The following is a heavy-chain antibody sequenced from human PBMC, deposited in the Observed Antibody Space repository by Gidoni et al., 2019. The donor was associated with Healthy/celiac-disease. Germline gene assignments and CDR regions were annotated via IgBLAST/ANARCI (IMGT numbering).Heavy chain of an antibody. CDR1: GYTFTSYY. Sequence: QVQLVQSGAEVKKPGAAVKGSCKASGYTFTSYYMHWVRQAPGQGLEWMGIINPSGGSTSYAQKFQGRVTMTRDPSTSTVYMELSSLRSEDTAVYYCAREGIAAVPPYYYYGMDVWGQGTTVTFSS. CDR3: AREGIAAVPPYYYYGMDV. D-gene: IGHD6-13*01. J-gene: IGHJ6*02. CDR2: INPSGGST. V-gene: IGHV1-46*01.